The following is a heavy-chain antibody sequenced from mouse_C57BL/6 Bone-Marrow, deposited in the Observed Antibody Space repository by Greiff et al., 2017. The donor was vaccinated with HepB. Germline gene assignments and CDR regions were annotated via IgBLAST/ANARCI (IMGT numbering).Heavy chain of an antibody. CDR1: GFTFSDYG. D-gene: IGHD2-3*01. J-gene: IGHJ3*01. CDR3: ARGKRWLLPFAY. Sequence: EVQRVESGGGLVKPGGSLKLSCAASGFTFSDYGMHWVRQAPEKGLEWVAYISSGSSTIYYADTVKGRFTISRDNAKNTLFLQMTSLRSEDTAMYYCARGKRWLLPFAYWGQGTLVTVSA. V-gene: IGHV5-17*01. CDR2: ISSGSSTI.